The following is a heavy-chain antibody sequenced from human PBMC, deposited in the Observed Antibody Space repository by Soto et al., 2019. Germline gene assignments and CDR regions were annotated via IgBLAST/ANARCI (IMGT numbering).Heavy chain of an antibody. CDR2: INHRGST. J-gene: IGHJ4*02. V-gene: IGHV4-34*01. D-gene: IGHD3-22*01. CDR3: ASKDTSGYRLAY. Sequence: LSVTCAVYGGSFSGYYWSWVRQPPGKGLEWIGEINHRGSTNYNPSLKSRVTMSVDTSKNQFSLKLSSVTAANTAVYYCASKDTSGYRLAYWGRGTLVTVSS. CDR1: GGSFSGYY.